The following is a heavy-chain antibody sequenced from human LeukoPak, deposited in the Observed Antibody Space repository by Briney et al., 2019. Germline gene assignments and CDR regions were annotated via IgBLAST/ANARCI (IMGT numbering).Heavy chain of an antibody. CDR1: GYTFTTYN. V-gene: IGHV1-18*01. J-gene: IGHJ3*02. Sequence: ASVKVSCKASGYTFTTYNINWVRQAPGQGLEWMGWISGYTGNTNYAEKFQGRVTMTANTSTNTASMELRCLRSDDTAVYYCARPANLYYASDAFDIWGQGTMVTVSS. CDR3: ARPANLYYASDAFDI. CDR2: ISGYTGNT. D-gene: IGHD3-16*01.